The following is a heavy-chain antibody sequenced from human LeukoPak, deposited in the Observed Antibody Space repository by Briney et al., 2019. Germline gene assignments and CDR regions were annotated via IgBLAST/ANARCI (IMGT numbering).Heavy chain of an antibody. Sequence: ASVTVSCKASGYTFTAYYMHWVRQAPGQGLEWMGWINPNSGGTKYAQKFQGRVTMTRDTSISTAYMDLSSLTSDDTAVYYCARGSIFSGNWFDPWGQGTLVTVSS. V-gene: IGHV1-2*02. CDR2: INPNSGGT. CDR1: GYTFTAYY. J-gene: IGHJ5*02. CDR3: ARGSIFSGNWFDP. D-gene: IGHD3-9*01.